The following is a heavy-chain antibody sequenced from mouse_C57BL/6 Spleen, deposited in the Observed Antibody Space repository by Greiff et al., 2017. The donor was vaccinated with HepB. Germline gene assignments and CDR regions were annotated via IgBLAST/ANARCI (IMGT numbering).Heavy chain of an antibody. CDR3: ARDRHEYGYFDV. V-gene: IGHV5-4*01. J-gene: IGHJ1*03. CDR1: GFTFSSYA. CDR2: ISDGGSYT. Sequence: EVQLVESGGGLVKPGGSLKLFCAASGFTFSSYAMSWVRQTPEKRLEWVATISDGGSYTYYPDNVKGRFTISRDNAKNNLDLQMSHLKSEDTAMYYCARDRHEYGYFDVWGTGTTVTVSS.